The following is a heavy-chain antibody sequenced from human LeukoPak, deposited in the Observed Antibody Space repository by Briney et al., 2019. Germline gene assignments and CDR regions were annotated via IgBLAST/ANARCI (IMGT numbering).Heavy chain of an antibody. CDR2: IYHSGST. CDR3: ASGETTVTRPPHFLDY. Sequence: SETLSLTCTVSGYSLSSAYYWGWIRPPPGKGLEWIGIIYHSGSTYYNPSLKSRVTISVDTSKNQFSLKLSSVTAADTAMYYCASGETTVTRPPHFLDYWGQGTLVTVSS. CDR1: GYSLSSAYY. V-gene: IGHV4-38-2*02. J-gene: IGHJ4*02. D-gene: IGHD4-17*01.